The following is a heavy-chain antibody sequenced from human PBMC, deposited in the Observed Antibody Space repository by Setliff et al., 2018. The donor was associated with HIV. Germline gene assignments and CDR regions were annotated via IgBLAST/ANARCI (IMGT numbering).Heavy chain of an antibody. CDR1: GYTFTDYE. CDR3: ARDPSNTSGWLPYYDY. D-gene: IGHD6-19*01. J-gene: IGHJ4*02. Sequence: ASVKVSCKASGYTFTDYEITWVRQAPGQGLEWMGWISAYNGDTKYSQTFQGRVTMTTDTSTATAFMELRSLRSDDTAVYYCARDPSNTSGWLPYYDYWGQGTLVTVSS. CDR2: ISAYNGDT. V-gene: IGHV1-18*01.